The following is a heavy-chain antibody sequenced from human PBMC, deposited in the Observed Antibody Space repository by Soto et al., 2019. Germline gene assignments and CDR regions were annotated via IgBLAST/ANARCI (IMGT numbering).Heavy chain of an antibody. CDR3: ASPKVAVADLRERYFDF. CDR1: GFTFSDRF. J-gene: IGHJ2*01. Sequence: EVQLVESGGGLVQPGGSLRLSCAASGFTFSDRFMDWVRQAPGKGLEWIGRAKSRARGFATQYADSVKGRFTVSRDESTSSFSLQMNTLNAGDTAVYYCASPKVAVADLRERYFDFWGRGTLVTVSS. V-gene: IGHV3-72*01. CDR2: AKSRARGFAT. D-gene: IGHD2-15*01.